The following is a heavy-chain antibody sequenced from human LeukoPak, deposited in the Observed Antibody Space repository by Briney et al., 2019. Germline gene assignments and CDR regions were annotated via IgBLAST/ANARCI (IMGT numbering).Heavy chain of an antibody. V-gene: IGHV4-61*02. CDR1: GGSISSGSYY. J-gene: IGHJ4*02. Sequence: PSEALSLTCTVSGGSISSGSYYWSWIRQPAGKGLEWIGRIYTSGSTNYNPSLKSRVTISVDTSKNQFSLKLSSVTAADTAVYYCARDLYGNFDYWGQGTLVTVSS. D-gene: IGHD4-17*01. CDR3: ARDLYGNFDY. CDR2: IYTSGST.